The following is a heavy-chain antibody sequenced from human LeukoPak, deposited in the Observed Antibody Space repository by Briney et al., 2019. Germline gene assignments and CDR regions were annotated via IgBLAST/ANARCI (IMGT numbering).Heavy chain of an antibody. CDR2: IIPIFGTA. V-gene: IGHV1-69*05. CDR3: ARAKGYCSSTSCRNDIYFDY. J-gene: IGHJ4*02. CDR1: GGTFSSYA. D-gene: IGHD2-2*01. Sequence: SVKVSCKASGGTFSSYAISWVRQAPGQGLEWMGGIIPIFGTANYAQKFQGRVTITTDESTSTAYMELSSLRSEDTAVYYCARAKGYCSSTSCRNDIYFDYWGQGTLVAVSS.